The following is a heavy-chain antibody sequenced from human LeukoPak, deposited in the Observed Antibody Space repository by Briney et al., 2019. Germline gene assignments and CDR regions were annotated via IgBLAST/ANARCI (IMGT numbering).Heavy chain of an antibody. CDR3: ARDSYGDYSFDY. CDR1: GFTFSDYY. V-gene: IGHV3-11*04. Sequence: GGSLRLSCAASGFTFSDYYMSWIRQAPGKGLEWVSYISSSSSTTYYADSVKGRFTISRDNAKNSLYLQMNSLRDEDTAVYYCARDSYGDYSFDYWGQGTLVTVSS. J-gene: IGHJ4*02. D-gene: IGHD4-17*01. CDR2: ISSSSSTT.